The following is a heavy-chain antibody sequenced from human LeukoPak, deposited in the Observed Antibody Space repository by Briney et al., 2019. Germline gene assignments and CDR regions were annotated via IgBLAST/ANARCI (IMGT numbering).Heavy chain of an antibody. V-gene: IGHV3-7*03. D-gene: IGHD3-10*01. J-gene: IGHJ4*02. Sequence: GGSLRLSCAASGFTFSSYWMSWVRQAPGKGLEWVANIKQDGSEKYYVDSVKGRFTISRDNAKNSLYLQMNSLRAEDTAVYYCARGPYTYYYGSGSDYWGQGTLVTVSS. CDR2: IKQDGSEK. CDR3: ARGPYTYYYGSGSDY. CDR1: GFTFSSYW.